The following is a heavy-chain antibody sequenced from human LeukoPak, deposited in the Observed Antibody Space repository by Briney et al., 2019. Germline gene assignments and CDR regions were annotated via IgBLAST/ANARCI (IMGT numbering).Heavy chain of an antibody. CDR2: INAGNGNT. D-gene: IGHD3-10*01. Sequence: ASVKVSCKASGYTFTSYAMHWVRQAPGQRLEWMGWINAGNGNTKYSQKFQGRVTITRDTSASTAYMELSSLRSEDTAVYYCARGGRRWFGVFDYWGQGTLVTVSS. CDR1: GYTFTSYA. J-gene: IGHJ4*02. CDR3: ARGGRRWFGVFDY. V-gene: IGHV1-3*01.